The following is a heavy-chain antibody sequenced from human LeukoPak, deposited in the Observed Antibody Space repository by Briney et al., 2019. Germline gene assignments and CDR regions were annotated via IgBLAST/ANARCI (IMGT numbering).Heavy chain of an antibody. CDR1: GFTFSSYW. V-gene: IGHV3-7*02. CDR2: IKQDGSEK. CDR3: SSGGMTTVVTLDY. Sequence: GGSLRLSCADSGFTFSSYWMGWVRQAPGKGLEWVGIIKQDGSEKYYVDSVKGRFTISRDNAKNSLYLQMNSLTAEDTAVYYCSSGGMTTVVTLDYWGQGTLVTVSS. D-gene: IGHD4-23*01. J-gene: IGHJ4*02.